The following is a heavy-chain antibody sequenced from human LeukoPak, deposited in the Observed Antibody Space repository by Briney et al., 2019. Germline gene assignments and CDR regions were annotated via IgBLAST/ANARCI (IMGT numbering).Heavy chain of an antibody. Sequence: PGGTLRLSCAASGFTFSNYWMSWVRQAPGKGLEWVANIKQDGSEKYYVDSVKGRFTISRDNAKNSLYLQMNSLRAEDTAVYYCARGESIVGATTDQYYFDYWGQGTLVTVSS. V-gene: IGHV3-7*03. CDR1: GFTFSNYW. D-gene: IGHD1-26*01. CDR3: ARGESIVGATTDQYYFDY. CDR2: IKQDGSEK. J-gene: IGHJ4*02.